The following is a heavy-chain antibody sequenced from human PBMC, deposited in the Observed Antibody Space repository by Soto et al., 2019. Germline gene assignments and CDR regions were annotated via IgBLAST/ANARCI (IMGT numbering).Heavy chain of an antibody. J-gene: IGHJ4*02. CDR3: AHSPPSLY. CDR1: GVSLSSSGVG. CDR2: IYWDDDK. Sequence: ETDPTIVNATQALTQTCTFAGVSLSSSGVGVGWIRQPPGKALEWLALIYWDDDKRYSPSLKSRLTITKDTSKNQVVLTMTNMDPVDTATYYCAHSPPSLYWGQGTLVTVSS. V-gene: IGHV2-5*02.